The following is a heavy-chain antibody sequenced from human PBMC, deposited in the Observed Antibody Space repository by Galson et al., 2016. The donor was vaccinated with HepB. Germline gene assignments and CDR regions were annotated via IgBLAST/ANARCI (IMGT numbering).Heavy chain of an antibody. V-gene: IGHV3-21*03. CDR1: GFTFSSSD. J-gene: IGHJ6*03. Sequence: SLRLSCAASGFTFSSSDMNWVRQAPGKGLEWVPSIGTSDTFKYYAASVRGRFSISRDPAKNSLLLQMNSLRAEDSAVYYCARTLPYSRQRNGYMDVWGKGTTVTVSS. CDR3: ARTLPYSRQRNGYMDV. D-gene: IGHD6-13*01. CDR2: IGTSDTFK.